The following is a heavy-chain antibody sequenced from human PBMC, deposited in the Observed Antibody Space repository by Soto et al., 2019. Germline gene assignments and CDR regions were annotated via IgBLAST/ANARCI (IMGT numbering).Heavy chain of an antibody. CDR2: INHSGST. D-gene: IGHD3-22*01. J-gene: IGHJ4*02. CDR1: GGSFSGYY. CDR3: AAKYYYDSSGYYGRYYFDY. V-gene: IGHV4-34*01. Sequence: SETLSLTCAVYGGSFSGYYWSWIRQPPGKGLEWIGEINHSGSTNYNPSLKSRVTISVDTSKNQFSLKLSSVTAADTAVYYCAAKYYYDSSGYYGRYYFDYWGQGTLVTVSS.